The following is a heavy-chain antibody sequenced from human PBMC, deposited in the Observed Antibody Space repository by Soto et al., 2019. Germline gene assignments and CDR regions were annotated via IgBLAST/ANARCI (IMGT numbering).Heavy chain of an antibody. V-gene: IGHV3-23*01. CDR2: ISGSGGST. CDR1: GFTFSSYA. Sequence: GGSLRLSCAASGFTFSSYAMSWVRQAPGKGLEWVSAISGSGGSTYYADSVKGRFTISRDNSKNTLYLQMNSLRAEDTAVYYCAKDSYDFWSGNWFDPWGQGTLVTVSS. J-gene: IGHJ5*02. CDR3: AKDSYDFWSGNWFDP. D-gene: IGHD3-3*01.